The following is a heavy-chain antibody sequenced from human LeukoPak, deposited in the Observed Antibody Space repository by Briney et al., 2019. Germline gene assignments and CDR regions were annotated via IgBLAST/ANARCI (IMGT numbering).Heavy chain of an antibody. V-gene: IGHV3-23*01. CDR2: VDESGAQT. Sequence: GGSLRLSCAASGFTFSSDSMSWVRQAPGKRLEWVSAVDESGAQTYYPDSVKGQFTISRDNSKNLLYLQMNSLRAEDTAVYYCAKEDTGKGXAEFWGQXTXVXXST. D-gene: IGHD6-13*01. J-gene: IGHJ1*01. CDR1: GFTFSSDS. CDR3: AKEDTGKGXAEF.